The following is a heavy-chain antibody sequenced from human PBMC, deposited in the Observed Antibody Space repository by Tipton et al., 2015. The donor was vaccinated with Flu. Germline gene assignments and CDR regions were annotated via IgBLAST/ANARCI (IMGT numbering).Heavy chain of an antibody. CDR1: GYTFTSYY. V-gene: IGHV1-46*01. Sequence: VQLVQSGAEVKKPGASVKVSCKASGYTFTSYYMHWVRQAPGQGLEWMGIINPSGGSTSYAQKFQGRVTMTRDTSTSTVYMELSSLRSEDTAVYYCARDTGGYDSRGYYPDYWGQGTLVTVSS. D-gene: IGHD3-22*01. CDR2: INPSGGST. J-gene: IGHJ4*02. CDR3: ARDTGGYDSRGYYPDY.